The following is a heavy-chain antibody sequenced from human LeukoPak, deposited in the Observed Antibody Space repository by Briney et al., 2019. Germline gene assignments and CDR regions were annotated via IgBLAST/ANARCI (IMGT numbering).Heavy chain of an antibody. D-gene: IGHD3-22*01. CDR3: ARDLYYDSSGYYFGY. Sequence: PGGSLRLSCAASGFTFSSYWMSWVRQAPGKGLEWVANIKQDGSEKYYVDSVKGRFTISRDNAKNSLYLQMNSLRAEDTAVYYCARDLYYDSSGYYFGYWGQGTLVTVSS. V-gene: IGHV3-7*01. CDR2: IKQDGSEK. CDR1: GFTFSSYW. J-gene: IGHJ4*02.